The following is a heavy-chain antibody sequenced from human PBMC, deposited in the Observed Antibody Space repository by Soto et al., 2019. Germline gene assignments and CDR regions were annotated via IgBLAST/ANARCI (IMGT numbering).Heavy chain of an antibody. V-gene: IGHV4-59*01. Sequence: PSETLSLTCAVSGDSIRGYYWSWIRQPPGKGLEWIGYIYYSGSTNYNPSLKSRITILVDTSKNQFSLKLTSVTAADTAVYFCARAYYYESSGHYVFDFWGPGTLVTVSS. CDR2: IYYSGST. CDR1: GDSIRGYY. J-gene: IGHJ4*02. CDR3: ARAYYYESSGHYVFDF. D-gene: IGHD3-22*01.